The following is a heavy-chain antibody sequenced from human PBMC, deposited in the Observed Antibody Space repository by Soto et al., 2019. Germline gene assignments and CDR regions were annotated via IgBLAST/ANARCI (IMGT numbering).Heavy chain of an antibody. J-gene: IGHJ4*02. CDR2: IIPIFGTT. CDR3: ARPFDERGYFDY. V-gene: IGHV1-69*13. CDR1: GGTFNNYA. D-gene: IGHD3-10*01. Sequence: SVKVSCKASGGTFNNYAFSWVRQAPGQGLEWMGVIIPIFGTTKPAQIFQDRVTFTADESTNTVYMELSALTFEDTAVYYCARPFDERGYFDYWGQGMFVTGSS.